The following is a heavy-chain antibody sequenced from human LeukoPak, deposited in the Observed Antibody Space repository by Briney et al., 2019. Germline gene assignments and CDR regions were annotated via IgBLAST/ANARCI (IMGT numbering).Heavy chain of an antibody. Sequence: GGSLRLSCAASGFTFSSYAMSWVRQAPGKGLEWVSAISGSGGSTYYADSVKGRFTISRDNSKNTLYLQMNSLRAEDTAVHYCAKARLETYYDFWSGYREDNWFDPWGQGTLATVSS. J-gene: IGHJ5*02. CDR1: GFTFSSYA. V-gene: IGHV3-23*01. CDR2: ISGSGGST. CDR3: AKARLETYYDFWSGYREDNWFDP. D-gene: IGHD3-3*01.